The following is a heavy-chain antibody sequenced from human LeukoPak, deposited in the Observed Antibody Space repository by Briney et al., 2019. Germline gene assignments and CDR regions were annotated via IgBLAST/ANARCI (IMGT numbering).Heavy chain of an antibody. D-gene: IGHD2-15*01. V-gene: IGHV4-34*01. CDR3: ARALVAATSWFDP. CDR1: GGSFSGYY. CDR2: INHSGST. J-gene: IGHJ5*02. Sequence: PSETLSLTCAVYGGSFSGYYWSWIRQPPGKGLEWIGEINHSGSTNYNPSLKSRVTISVDTSKNQFSLKLSSVTAADTAVYYCARALVAATSWFDPWGQGTLVTVSS.